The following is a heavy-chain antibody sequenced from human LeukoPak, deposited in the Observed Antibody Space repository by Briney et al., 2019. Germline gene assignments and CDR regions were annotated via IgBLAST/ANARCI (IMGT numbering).Heavy chain of an antibody. CDR1: GFTFSRHW. V-gene: IGHV3-74*01. J-gene: IGHJ4*02. Sequence: GGSLRLSCAASGFTFSRHWMHWVRQAPGKGLVWISRINSDASDTNYADFVKGRFTISRDNSKNTLYLQMNSLRAEDTAVYYCARDLGYWGQGTLVTVSS. CDR3: ARDLGY. CDR2: INSDASDT.